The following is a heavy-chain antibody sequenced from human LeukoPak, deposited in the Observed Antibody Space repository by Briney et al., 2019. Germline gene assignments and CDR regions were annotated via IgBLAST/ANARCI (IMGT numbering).Heavy chain of an antibody. CDR2: ISSSSSTI. CDR1: GFTFSSYS. J-gene: IGHJ5*02. D-gene: IGHD2-2*01. Sequence: GGSLRLSCAAFGFTFSSYSMNWVRQAPGKGLEWVSYISSSSSTIYYADSVKGRFTISRDNAKNSLYLQMNSLRAEDTAVYYCARSTTSGGFDPWGQGTLVTVSS. V-gene: IGHV3-48*01. CDR3: ARSTTSGGFDP.